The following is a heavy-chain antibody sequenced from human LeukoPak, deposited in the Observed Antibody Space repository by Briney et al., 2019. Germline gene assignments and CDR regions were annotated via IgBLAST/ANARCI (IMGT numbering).Heavy chain of an antibody. V-gene: IGHV4-34*01. CDR3: ARGAYCSSTNCYGFDY. D-gene: IGHD2-2*01. CDR2: INHSGRT. Sequence: SETLSLTCAVYGGSFSGYYWSWIRQPPGKGLEWIGEINHSGRTYYNPSLKGRVTVLVDTSKKQFSLTLNSVTAADTAVYFCARGAYCSSTNCYGFDYWGQGSLVTVSS. CDR1: GGSFSGYY. J-gene: IGHJ4*02.